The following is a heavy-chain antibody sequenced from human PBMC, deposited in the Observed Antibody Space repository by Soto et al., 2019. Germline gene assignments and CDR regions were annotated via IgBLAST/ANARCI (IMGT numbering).Heavy chain of an antibody. V-gene: IGHV1-18*01. Sequence: ASVRVSCKASGYTFTSYGISWVRQAPGQGLEWVGWISAHNGDTRYAQNLQGRITMTTDTFTNTAYMELTSLTSDDTAVYYCARDWSRYYDSSGLMWFYWGQGTLVTVSS. CDR1: GYTFTSYG. D-gene: IGHD3-22*01. CDR3: ARDWSRYYDSSGLMWFY. J-gene: IGHJ4*02. CDR2: ISAHNGDT.